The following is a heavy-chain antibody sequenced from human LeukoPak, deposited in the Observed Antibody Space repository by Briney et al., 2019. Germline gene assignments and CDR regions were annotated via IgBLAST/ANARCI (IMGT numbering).Heavy chain of an antibody. Sequence: ASVKVSCKASGYTFTSYDINWVRQATGQGLEWMGWMNPNSGNTGYAQKFQGRVTITADESTSTAYMELSSLRSEDTAVYYCARDRGMIEASTFDYWGQGTLVTVSS. D-gene: IGHD3-22*01. J-gene: IGHJ4*02. CDR3: ARDRGMIEASTFDY. CDR2: MNPNSGNT. V-gene: IGHV1-8*01. CDR1: GYTFTSYD.